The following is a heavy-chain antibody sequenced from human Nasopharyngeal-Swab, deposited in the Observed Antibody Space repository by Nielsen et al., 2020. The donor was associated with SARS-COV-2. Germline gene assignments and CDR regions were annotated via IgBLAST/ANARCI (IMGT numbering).Heavy chain of an antibody. D-gene: IGHD3-22*01. CDR2: ISYDGSNK. CDR3: ARDPNYYDSSGYPQYYFDY. Sequence: WIRQPPGKGLEWVAVISYDGSNKYYADSVKGRFTISRDNSKSTLYLQMNSLRAEDTAVYYCARDPNYYDSSGYPQYYFDYWGQGTLVTVSS. J-gene: IGHJ4*02. V-gene: IGHV3-30*04.